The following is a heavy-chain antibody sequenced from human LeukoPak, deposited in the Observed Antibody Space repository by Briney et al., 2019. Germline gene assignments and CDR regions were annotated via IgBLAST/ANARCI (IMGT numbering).Heavy chain of an antibody. V-gene: IGHV1-46*01. J-gene: IGHJ5*02. Sequence: ASVRLSCTASGYTFTSYGISWVRQAPGQGLEWMGQINRSGGSTTYAQTFQGRVTITRDTSTSTVYMGLSSLRSEDTAVYYCARGPHYDFWSGNPGNWVDPWGQGTLVTVSS. CDR2: INRSGGST. CDR3: ARGPHYDFWSGNPGNWVDP. D-gene: IGHD3-3*01. CDR1: GYTFTSYG.